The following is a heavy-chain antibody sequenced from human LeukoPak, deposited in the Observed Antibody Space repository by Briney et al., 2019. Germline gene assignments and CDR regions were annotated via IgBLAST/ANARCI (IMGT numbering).Heavy chain of an antibody. D-gene: IGHD2-2*02. CDR2: IYYTGST. Sequence: SETLSLTCTVSGGSISSDGYYWSWIRQHPGKGLEWVGYIYYTGSTYYNPSLKSRVIVSIDTSKKQFSLKLRSVTAADTAIYYCARVWRPGYTYSGMDVWGQGTTVTVSS. V-gene: IGHV4-31*03. CDR1: GGSISSDGYY. CDR3: ARVWRPGYTYSGMDV. J-gene: IGHJ6*02.